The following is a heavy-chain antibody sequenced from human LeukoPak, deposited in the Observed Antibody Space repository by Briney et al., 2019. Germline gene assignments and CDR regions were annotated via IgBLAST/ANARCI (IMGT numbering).Heavy chain of an antibody. CDR2: INHGGST. V-gene: IGHV4-34*01. D-gene: IGHD2-21*02. Sequence: SETLSLTCAVYGGSFSGYYWSWIRQPPGKGLEWVGEINHGGSTYYNPSLKSRVTISVDTSKKQFSLKLSSVTAADTAVYYCARQKRLYGGGDCFNRYYYYYMDVWGKGTTVTISS. CDR1: GGSFSGYY. CDR3: ARQKRLYGGGDCFNRYYYYYMDV. J-gene: IGHJ6*03.